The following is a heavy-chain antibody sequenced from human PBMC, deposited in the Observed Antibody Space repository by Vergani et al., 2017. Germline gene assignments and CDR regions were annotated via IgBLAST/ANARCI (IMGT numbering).Heavy chain of an antibody. CDR1: GFTFSSYG. D-gene: IGHD3-10*01. CDR3: AKLFESDLDDRTYYYGSGRDFMDV. CDR2: ISYDGSNK. J-gene: IGHJ6*03. V-gene: IGHV3-30*18. Sequence: QVQLVESGGGVVQPGRSLRLSCAASGFTFSSYGMHWVRQAPGKGLEWVAVISYDGSNKYYADSVKGRFTISRDNSKNTLYLQMNSLRAEDTAVYSCAKLFESDLDDRTYYYGSGRDFMDVWGKGTTVTVSS.